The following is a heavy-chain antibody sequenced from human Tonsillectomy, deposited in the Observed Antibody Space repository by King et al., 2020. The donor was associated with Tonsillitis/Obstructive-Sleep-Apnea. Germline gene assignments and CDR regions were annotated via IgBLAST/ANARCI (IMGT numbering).Heavy chain of an antibody. CDR2: ISDDGNNK. CDR1: GFTFSSVG. Sequence: VQLVESGGGVVQPGRSLRLSCAASGFTFSSVGMHWVRQAPGKGLERVAVISDDGNNKDYADSVKGRFTISRDNSKNTLYLQMNSLRAEDTAIYYCAKEQAAWDAFDIWGQGTMVTVSS. D-gene: IGHD6-25*01. J-gene: IGHJ3*02. V-gene: IGHV3-30*18. CDR3: AKEQAAWDAFDI.